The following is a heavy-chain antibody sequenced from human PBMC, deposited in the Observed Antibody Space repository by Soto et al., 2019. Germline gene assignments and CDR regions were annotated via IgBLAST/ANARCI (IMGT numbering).Heavy chain of an antibody. CDR3: ARKAVAGMRGYYYYGMDV. CDR1: GGTFSSYA. CDR2: IIPIFGTA. J-gene: IGHJ6*02. D-gene: IGHD6-19*01. V-gene: IGHV1-69*13. Sequence: GASVKVSCKASGGTFSSYAISWVRQAPGQGLEWKGGIIPIFGTANYAQKFQGRVTITADESTSTAYMELSSLRSEDTAMYYCARKAVAGMRGYYYYGMDVWGQGTTVTVSS.